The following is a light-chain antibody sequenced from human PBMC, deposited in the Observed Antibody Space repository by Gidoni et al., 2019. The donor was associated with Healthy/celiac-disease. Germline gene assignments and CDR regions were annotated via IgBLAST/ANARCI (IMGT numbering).Light chain of an antibody. V-gene: IGLV3-1*01. CDR3: QAWDSSTAHVV. CDR1: KLGDKY. J-gene: IGLJ2*01. CDR2: QDS. Sequence: SYELTQPPSVSVSPGQTASLTCSGDKLGDKYACWYQQKPGQSPVLVIYQDSKRPSGSPERFAGSNSGNTATLTISGTQAMDEADYYCQAWDSSTAHVVFGGGTKLTVL.